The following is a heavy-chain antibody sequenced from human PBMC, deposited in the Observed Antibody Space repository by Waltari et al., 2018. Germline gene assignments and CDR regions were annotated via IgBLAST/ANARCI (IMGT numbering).Heavy chain of an antibody. J-gene: IGHJ6*02. CDR3: AKGGQQWLKKLLLVYYYGMDV. CDR2: IRGGGGIP. CDR1: GFTFSSYA. D-gene: IGHD6-19*01. Sequence: EVQLLESGGGLVQPGGSLRLSCAASGFTFSSYAMSWVRQAPGKGLEVVSAIRGGGGIPYSADAVKGRFTISRDKSKNTLYLQMNSLRAEDTAVYYCAKGGQQWLKKLLLVYYYGMDVWGQGTTVTVSS. V-gene: IGHV3-23*01.